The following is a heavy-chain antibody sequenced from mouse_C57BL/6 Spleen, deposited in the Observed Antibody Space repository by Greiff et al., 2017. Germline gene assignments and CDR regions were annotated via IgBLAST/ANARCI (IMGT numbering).Heavy chain of an antibody. CDR1: GFSLTSYG. Sequence: QVQLQQSGPGLVQPSQSLSITCTVSGFSLTSYGVHWVRQSPGKGLEWLGVIWSGGSTDYNAAFISRLSISKDNSKSQVFFKMNSLPADDTAIYYCARAASRSSSYAMDYWGQGTSGTVAS. CDR2: IWSGGST. J-gene: IGHJ4*01. CDR3: ARAASRSSSYAMDY. D-gene: IGHD1-1*01. V-gene: IGHV2-2*01.